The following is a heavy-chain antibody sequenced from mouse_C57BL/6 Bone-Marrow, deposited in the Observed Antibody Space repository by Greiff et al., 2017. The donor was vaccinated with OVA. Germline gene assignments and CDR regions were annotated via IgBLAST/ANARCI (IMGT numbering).Heavy chain of an antibody. V-gene: IGHV1-54*01. CDR2: IYPGSGGT. CDR3: ARDGSRGCAY. Sequence: VQLQQSGAELVRPGTSVKVSCKASGYAFTNYLIEWVKQRPGQGLEWIGEIYPGSGGTNYNEKFKGKATLTADKSSSTAYMQLSSLTSEDSAVYYCARDGSRGCAYWGQGTMVTVSA. CDR1: GYAFTNYL. J-gene: IGHJ3*01. D-gene: IGHD1-1*02.